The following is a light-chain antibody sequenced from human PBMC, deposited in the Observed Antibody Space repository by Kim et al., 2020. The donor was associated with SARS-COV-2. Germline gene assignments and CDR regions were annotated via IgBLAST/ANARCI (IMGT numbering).Light chain of an antibody. CDR2: DAS. J-gene: IGKJ1*01. Sequence: SATLGDKVTITCRASQSISGGVAWYQQKPGKAPKLLIYDASSLESGVPSRFSGSGSGTDFTLIVSSLQPDDFATYYCQQYSNRWTFGQGTKVDIK. CDR1: QSISGG. CDR3: QQYSNRWT. V-gene: IGKV1-5*01.